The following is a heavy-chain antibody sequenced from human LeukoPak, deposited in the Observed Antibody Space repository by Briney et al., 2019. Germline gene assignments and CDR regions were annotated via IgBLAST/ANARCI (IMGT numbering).Heavy chain of an antibody. CDR3: ARDRLGGSYYGSGARGRGMDV. J-gene: IGHJ6*04. CDR1: GGSISSYY. V-gene: IGHV4-59*01. CDR2: IYYSGST. D-gene: IGHD3-10*01. Sequence: SETLSLTCTVSGGSISSYYWSWIRQPPGKGLEWIGYIYYSGSTNYHPSLKSRVTISVDTPKNQFSLKLGSVTAADPAVYYCARDRLGGSYYGSGARGRGMDVWGKGTTVTISS.